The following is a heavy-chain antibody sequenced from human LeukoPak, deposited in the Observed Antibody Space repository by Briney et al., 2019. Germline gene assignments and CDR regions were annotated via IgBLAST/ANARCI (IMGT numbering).Heavy chain of an antibody. V-gene: IGHV4-34*01. J-gene: IGHJ4*02. CDR2: INHSGST. Sequence: SEALSLTCAVYGGSFSGYYWSWIRQPPGKGLEWIGEINHSGSTNYNPSLKSRVTISVDTSKNQFSLKLSSVTAADTAVYYCARLRYSSGWYRFDYWGQGTLVTVSS. CDR3: ARLRYSSGWYRFDY. D-gene: IGHD6-19*01. CDR1: GGSFSGYY.